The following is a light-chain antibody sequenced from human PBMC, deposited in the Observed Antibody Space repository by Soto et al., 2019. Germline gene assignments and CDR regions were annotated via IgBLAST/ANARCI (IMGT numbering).Light chain of an antibody. CDR3: QQYKSHRT. CDR2: DAS. V-gene: IGKV1-5*01. J-gene: IGKJ1*01. CDR1: QSISSW. Sequence: DIQMTQSPSTLSASVGDRVTITCLASQSISSWLAWYQQKPGKAPKLLIYDASSLESGAPSRFSGSGSGTEFTLTISSLQPDDFATYYCQQYKSHRTFGQGTKLDIK.